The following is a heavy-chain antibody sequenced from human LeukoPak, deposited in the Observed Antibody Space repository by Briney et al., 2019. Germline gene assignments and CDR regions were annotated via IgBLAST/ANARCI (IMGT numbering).Heavy chain of an antibody. CDR3: ARDMAPLSDAFDI. V-gene: IGHV3-21*01. J-gene: IGHJ3*02. Sequence: TGGSLRLSCAASGFTFSSYSMNWVRQAPGKGLEWVSSISSSSYIYYADSVKGRFTISRDNAKNSLYLQMNSLRAEDTAVYYCARDMAPLSDAFDIWGQGTMVTVSS. CDR1: GFTFSSYS. D-gene: IGHD3-10*01. CDR2: ISSSSYI.